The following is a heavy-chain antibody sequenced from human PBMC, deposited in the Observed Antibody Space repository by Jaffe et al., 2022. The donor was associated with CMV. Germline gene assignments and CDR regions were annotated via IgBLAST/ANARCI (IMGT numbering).Heavy chain of an antibody. D-gene: IGHD2-21*02. Sequence: QVQLVQSGAEVKKPGSSVKVSCKASGGTFSSYAISWVRQAPGQGLEWMGGIIPIFGTANYAQKFQGRVTITADESTSTAYMELSSLRSEDTAVYYCARDQLWKDCGGDCYSGNSWFDPWGQGTLVTVSS. J-gene: IGHJ5*02. CDR2: IIPIFGTA. CDR1: GGTFSSYA. CDR3: ARDQLWKDCGGDCYSGNSWFDP. V-gene: IGHV1-69*01.